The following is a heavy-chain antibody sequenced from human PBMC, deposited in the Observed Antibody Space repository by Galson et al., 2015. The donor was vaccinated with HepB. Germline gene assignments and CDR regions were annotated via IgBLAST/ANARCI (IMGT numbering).Heavy chain of an antibody. V-gene: IGHV5-51*01. CDR2: FSPGDSDS. CDR1: GYSFTNYW. Sequence: QSGAEVKKPGESLRISCKGVGYSFTNYWIGWVRQMPGKGLEWMGIFSPGDSDSRYSQTFQGRVTISDDRSTNTAFLQLSRLRASDTAIYYCARRRWCCCVGICPGGYYVDYWGQGTLLTVSS. CDR3: ARRRWCCCVGICPGGYYVDY. J-gene: IGHJ4*02. D-gene: IGHD2-8*01.